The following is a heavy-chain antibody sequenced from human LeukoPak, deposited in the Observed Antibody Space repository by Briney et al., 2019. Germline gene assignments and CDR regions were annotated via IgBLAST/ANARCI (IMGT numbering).Heavy chain of an antibody. Sequence: PSETLSLTCTVSGGSISSNYWSWIRQPPGKGLEWIGFIYYTGSTNYNPSLKSRVTISVDTSKTQFSLKLSSVTAADTAVYYCARSSYSGGSCYWYWGQGTLVTVSS. V-gene: IGHV4-59*01. CDR1: GGSISSNY. D-gene: IGHD2-15*01. CDR3: ARSSYSGGSCYWY. CDR2: IYYTGST. J-gene: IGHJ4*02.